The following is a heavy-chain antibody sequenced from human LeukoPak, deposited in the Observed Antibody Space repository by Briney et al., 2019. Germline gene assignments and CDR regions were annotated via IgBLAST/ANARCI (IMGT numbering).Heavy chain of an antibody. CDR3: ASSYGGSHQPNYYGMDV. D-gene: IGHD4-23*01. V-gene: IGHV4-34*01. CDR2: INHSGST. CDR1: GGSFSGYY. J-gene: IGHJ6*02. Sequence: SETLSLTCAVYGGSFSGYYWSWIRQPPGKGLEWIGEINHSGSTNYNPSLKSRVTISVDTSKDQFSLKLSSVTAADTAVYYCASSYGGSHQPNYYGMDVWGQGTTVTVSS.